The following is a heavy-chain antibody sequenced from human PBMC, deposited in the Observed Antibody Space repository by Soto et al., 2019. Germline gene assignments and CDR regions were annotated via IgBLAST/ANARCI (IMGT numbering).Heavy chain of an antibody. CDR2: IGGTDGKT. D-gene: IGHD3-10*01. J-gene: IGHJ4*02. CDR1: GFTFSSYA. CDR3: AKGMFSSSPAAAGSFDY. Sequence: PGGSLRLSCAASGFTFSSYAMSWVRQAPGKGLEWVAAIGGTDGKTYYAGSVKGRFTISRDNSENTLYLQMSRLRAEDTAVYFCAKGMFSSSPAAAGSFDYWGQGALVTVSS. V-gene: IGHV3-23*01.